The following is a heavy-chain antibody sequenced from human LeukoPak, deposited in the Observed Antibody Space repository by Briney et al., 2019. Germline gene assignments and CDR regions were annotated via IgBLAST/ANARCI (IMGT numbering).Heavy chain of an antibody. Sequence: PGGSLRLSCVDSKFSLGNYWMAWVRQAPGKGLEWVANIKHDGDEKYYVDSVRGRFTISRDNAENSLYLQMNSLRAEYTAIYFCARHMPAVGATPFDYWGQGTLVTVSS. CDR1: KFSLGNYW. V-gene: IGHV3-7*01. CDR2: IKHDGDEK. CDR3: ARHMPAVGATPFDY. J-gene: IGHJ4*02. D-gene: IGHD1-26*01.